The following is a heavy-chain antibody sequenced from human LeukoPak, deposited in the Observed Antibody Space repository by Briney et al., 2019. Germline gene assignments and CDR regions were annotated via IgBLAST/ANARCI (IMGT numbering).Heavy chain of an antibody. CDR1: GGSISSSSYY. V-gene: IGHV4-39*07. J-gene: IGHJ5*02. CDR3: ARGLRDFWSGSDNWFDP. Sequence: PSETLSLTCTVSGGSISSSSYYWGWIRQPPGKGLEWIGEINHSGSTNYNPSLKSRVTISVDTSKNQFSLKLSSVTAADTAVYYCARGLRDFWSGSDNWFDPWGQGTLVTVSS. D-gene: IGHD3-3*01. CDR2: INHSGST.